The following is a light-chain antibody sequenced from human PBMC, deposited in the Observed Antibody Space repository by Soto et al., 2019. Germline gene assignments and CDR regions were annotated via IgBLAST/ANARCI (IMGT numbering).Light chain of an antibody. Sequence: EIVLTQPPATLSLSPGERATLSCRASQSVSSYLAWYQHKPGQAPRLLIYDASNSATGIPARFSGSGSGTDFPVTIGSLEPEDFAIYYCQQRSTWPPVTFGGGTKVEIK. V-gene: IGKV3-11*01. CDR1: QSVSSY. CDR2: DAS. CDR3: QQRSTWPPVT. J-gene: IGKJ4*01.